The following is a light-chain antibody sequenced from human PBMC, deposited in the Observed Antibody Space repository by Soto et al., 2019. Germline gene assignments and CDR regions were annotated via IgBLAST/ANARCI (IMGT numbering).Light chain of an antibody. CDR3: SSHGGSNNFYV. V-gene: IGLV2-8*01. Sequence: QSALTQPASVSGSPGQSITISCTGTSSDVGGYNYVSWYQQHPGKAPKVMIYEVSKRPSGVPDRFSASKSGNTASLTVSGLQAEDEADYYCSSHGGSNNFYVFGTGTKVTVL. J-gene: IGLJ1*01. CDR1: SSDVGGYNY. CDR2: EVS.